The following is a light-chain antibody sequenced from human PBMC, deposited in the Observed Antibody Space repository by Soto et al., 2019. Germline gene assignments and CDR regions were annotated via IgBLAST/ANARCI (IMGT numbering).Light chain of an antibody. Sequence: IVMTQSPDSLAVSLGERATINCKSSQSVLYSSNNKNSVAWYQQKPGQPPQLLIYWASTRESGVPDRFSGSESGTDFTLTISRLQAEDVAVYYCQQYYTTRGTFGQGTKVEIK. J-gene: IGKJ1*01. CDR2: WAS. V-gene: IGKV4-1*01. CDR1: QSVLYSSNNKNS. CDR3: QQYYTTRGT.